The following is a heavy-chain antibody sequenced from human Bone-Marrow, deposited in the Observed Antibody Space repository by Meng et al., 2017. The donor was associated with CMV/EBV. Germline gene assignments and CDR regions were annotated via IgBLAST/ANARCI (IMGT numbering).Heavy chain of an antibody. CDR3: TTGLGYCSSTSCSPGVDV. J-gene: IGHJ6*02. V-gene: IGHV3-15*01. CDR2: IKSKTDGGTT. CDR1: GFRFRDYY. D-gene: IGHD2-2*01. Sequence: GESLKISCAASGFRFRDYYMFWIRQAPGKGLEWVGRIKSKTDGGTTDYAAPVKGRFTISRDDSKNTLYLQMNSLKTEDTAVYYCTTGLGYCSSTSCSPGVDVWGQGTTVTVSS.